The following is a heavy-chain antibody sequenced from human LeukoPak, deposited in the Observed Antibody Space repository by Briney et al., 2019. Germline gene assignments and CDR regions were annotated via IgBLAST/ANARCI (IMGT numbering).Heavy chain of an antibody. CDR2: INHSGST. CDR1: GGSFSGYY. CDR3: PRQVISNNWFDP. V-gene: IGHV4-34*01. Sequence: SETLSLTCSVYGGSFSGYYWSWIRQPPGKGLEWIGEINHSGSTYYNPSLKSRVTISVDTSKNQFSLKLSSVTAADTAVYYCPRQVISNNWFDPWGQGTLVTVSS. J-gene: IGHJ5*02. D-gene: IGHD3-10*01.